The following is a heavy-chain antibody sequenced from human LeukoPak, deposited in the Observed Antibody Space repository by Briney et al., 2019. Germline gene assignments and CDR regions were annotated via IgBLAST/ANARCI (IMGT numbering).Heavy chain of an antibody. V-gene: IGHV4-34*01. CDR2: INHSGST. CDR1: GGSFSGYY. Sequence: PSETLSLTCAVYGGSFSGYYWSWIRQPPGKGLEWIGEINHSGSTNYNPSLKSRVTISVDTSKSQFSLKLSSVTAADTAVYYCARELVLFDYYYYMDVWGKGTTVTVSS. J-gene: IGHJ6*03. D-gene: IGHD6-6*01. CDR3: ARELVLFDYYYYMDV.